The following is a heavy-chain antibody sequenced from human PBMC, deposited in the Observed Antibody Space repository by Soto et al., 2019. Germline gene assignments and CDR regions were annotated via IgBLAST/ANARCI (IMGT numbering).Heavy chain of an antibody. CDR2: IYWDDTK. Sequence: QITLKESGPTLVKPTQTRTLTCTFSGFSLPSDRVGVGWIRQPPGKALEWLAVIYWDDTKTYRPSLKSRLTITQDTSKNQVALTMTDMDPVDTATYYCAHAYGGRSLYWGQGTLVTVSS. CDR3: AHAYGGRSLY. V-gene: IGHV2-5*02. J-gene: IGHJ4*02. CDR1: GFSLPSDRVG. D-gene: IGHD1-26*01.